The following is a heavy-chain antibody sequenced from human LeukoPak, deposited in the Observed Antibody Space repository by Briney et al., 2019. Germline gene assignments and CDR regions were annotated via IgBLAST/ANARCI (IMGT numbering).Heavy chain of an antibody. V-gene: IGHV3-23*01. CDR1: EFTFSSYV. J-gene: IGHJ4*02. CDR3: APRPVVTVNY. CDR2: ISGSGGST. D-gene: IGHD2-21*02. Sequence: LPGGSLRLSCAASEFTFSSYVMAWVRQAPGKGLEWVSAISGSGGSTYYADSVKGRFTISRDNSKNTLYLQMNSLRAEDTAVYYCAPRPVVTVNYWGQGTLVTVSS.